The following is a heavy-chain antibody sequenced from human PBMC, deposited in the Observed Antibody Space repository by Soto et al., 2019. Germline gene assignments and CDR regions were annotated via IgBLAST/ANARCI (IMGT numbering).Heavy chain of an antibody. CDR2: VYYTGTT. J-gene: IGHJ4*02. CDR3: ARNWNLAPGPAAYFDS. D-gene: IGHD2-2*01. Sequence: ASETLSLTCTVSNFSVLTSIYYWAWIRQPPGKGLEWVGTVYYTGTTYYNPSLQSRVTISIDTSKNQFSLNLNSVTAADTAVYYCARNWNLAPGPAAYFDSCGQRTLVTVSS. CDR1: NFSVLTSIYY. V-gene: IGHV4-39*01.